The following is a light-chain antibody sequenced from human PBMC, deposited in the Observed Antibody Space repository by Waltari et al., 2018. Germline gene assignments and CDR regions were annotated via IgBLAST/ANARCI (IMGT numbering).Light chain of an antibody. V-gene: IGKV1-12*01. CDR2: TAS. Sequence: DIQMTQSPSSVSASVGDRVTITCRASQDITRWLAWYQQKPGKAPKLLIYTASSLQSGVPSRFSGGGYGTDFTLTISSLQPEDFATYHCQQGDSFPWTFDQGTKVDMK. CDR1: QDITRW. CDR3: QQGDSFPWT. J-gene: IGKJ1*01.